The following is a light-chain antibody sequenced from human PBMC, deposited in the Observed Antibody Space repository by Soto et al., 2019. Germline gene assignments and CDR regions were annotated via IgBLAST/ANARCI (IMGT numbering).Light chain of an antibody. V-gene: IGLV2-11*01. CDR1: SSDVGGYNY. CDR3: CSYAGTYSWV. Sequence: SVLTQPRSVSGSPGQSVTISCTGTSSDVGGYNYVSWYQHHPGKAPKLIVYDVTERPSGVPDRFSGSKSGNTASLTISGLQAEDEADYYCCSYAGTYSWVFGGGTQLTVL. CDR2: DVT. J-gene: IGLJ3*02.